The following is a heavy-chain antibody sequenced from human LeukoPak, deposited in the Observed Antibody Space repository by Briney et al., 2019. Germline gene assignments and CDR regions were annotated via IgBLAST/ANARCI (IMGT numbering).Heavy chain of an antibody. CDR1: GYTFTGYY. J-gene: IGHJ5*02. CDR3: ARAGVPPGGYYGSGSYYGWFDP. CDR2: INPNSGGT. V-gene: IGHV1-2*04. Sequence: GASVKVSCKTSGYTFTGYYMHWVRQAPGQGLEWMGWINPNSGGTDYAQKFQGWVTMTRDTSISTAYMELSRLRSDDTAVYYCARAGVPPGGYYGSGSYYGWFDPWGQGTLVTVSS. D-gene: IGHD3-10*01.